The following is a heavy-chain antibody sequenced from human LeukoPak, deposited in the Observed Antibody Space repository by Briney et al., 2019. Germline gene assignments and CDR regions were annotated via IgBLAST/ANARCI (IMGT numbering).Heavy chain of an antibody. D-gene: IGHD3-22*01. CDR2: IYSGGST. V-gene: IGHV3-66*01. Sequence: GGSLRLSCAASGFSVNSNYMTWVRQAPGKGLEWVSVIYSGGSTYYADSVKGRFTISRDNAANSLYLQMNSLRAEDTAVYYCASLHYNSSVFVDYWGQGTLVTVSS. CDR3: ASLHYNSSVFVDY. CDR1: GFSVNSNY. J-gene: IGHJ4*02.